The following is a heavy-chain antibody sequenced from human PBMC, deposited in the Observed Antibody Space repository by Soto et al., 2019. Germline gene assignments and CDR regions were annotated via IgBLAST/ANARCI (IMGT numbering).Heavy chain of an antibody. V-gene: IGHV1-3*01. CDR2: INAGNGNT. CDR1: GYTFTSYA. CDR3: ARVYSGFLEWTPIEAYYYGMDV. D-gene: IGHD3-3*01. Sequence: ASVKVSCKASGYTFTSYAMHWVRQAPGQRLEWMGWINAGNGNTKYSQKFQGRVTITRDTSASTAYMELSSLRSEDTAVYYCARVYSGFLEWTPIEAYYYGMDVWGQGTTVTVSS. J-gene: IGHJ6*02.